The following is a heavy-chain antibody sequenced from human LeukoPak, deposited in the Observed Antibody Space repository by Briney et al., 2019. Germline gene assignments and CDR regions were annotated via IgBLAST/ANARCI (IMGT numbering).Heavy chain of an antibody. CDR1: GGTFSSYA. CDR3: ARARVGDRFDP. V-gene: IGHV1-69*10. J-gene: IGHJ5*02. D-gene: IGHD1-26*01. Sequence: SVKVSCKASGGTFSSYAISWVRQAPGQGLEWMGGIIPILGIANYAQKFQGRVTHTADKSTSTDYMELSSLRSEDTAVYYCARARVGDRFDPWGQGTLVTVSS. CDR2: IIPILGIA.